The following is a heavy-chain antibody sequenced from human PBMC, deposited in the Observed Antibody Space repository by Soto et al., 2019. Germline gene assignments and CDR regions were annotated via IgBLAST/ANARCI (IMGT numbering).Heavy chain of an antibody. V-gene: IGHV4-39*01. J-gene: IGHJ4*02. CDR1: GGSISSSSYY. Sequence: SETLSLTCTVSGGSISSSSYYWGWIRQPPGKGLEWIGSIYYSGSTYYNPSLKSRVTISVDTSKNQFSLKLSSVTAADTAVYYCAIHYLPAANSFDFWGPGNLVTV. CDR2: IYYSGST. CDR3: AIHYLPAANSFDF. D-gene: IGHD2-2*01.